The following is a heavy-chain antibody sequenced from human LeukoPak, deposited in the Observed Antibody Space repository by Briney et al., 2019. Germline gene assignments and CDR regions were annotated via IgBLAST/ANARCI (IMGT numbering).Heavy chain of an antibody. CDR3: ARSDRPGIAVAGTGNFDY. V-gene: IGHV1-3*01. D-gene: IGHD6-19*01. CDR1: GYTLTSYA. CDR2: INAGNGNT. Sequence: ASVKVSCKASGYTLTSYAMHWVRQAPGQRLEWMGWINAGNGNTKYSQKFQGRVTITRDTSASTAYMELSSLRSEDTAVYYCARSDRPGIAVAGTGNFDYWGQGTLVTVSS. J-gene: IGHJ4*02.